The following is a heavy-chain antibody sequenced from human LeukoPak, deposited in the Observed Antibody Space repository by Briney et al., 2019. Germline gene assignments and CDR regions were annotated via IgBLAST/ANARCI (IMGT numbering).Heavy chain of an antibody. CDR1: GFTFSSYS. D-gene: IGHD1-26*01. J-gene: IGHJ6*02. CDR3: ARGSGSYYYYGMDV. V-gene: IGHV3-21*01. CDR2: ISSSSSYI. Sequence: GSLRLSCAASGFTFSSYSMNWVRQAPGKGLEWVSSISSSSSYIYYADSVKGRFTISRDNAKNSLYLQMSSLRAEDTAVYCCARGSGSYYYYGMDVWGQGTTVTVSS.